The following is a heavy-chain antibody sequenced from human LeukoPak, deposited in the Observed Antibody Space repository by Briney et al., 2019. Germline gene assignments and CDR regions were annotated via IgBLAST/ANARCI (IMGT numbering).Heavy chain of an antibody. CDR3: AKLGYCSGGSCYFSPNFDY. V-gene: IGHV3-23*01. CDR2: ISGSGGST. Sequence: GGSLRLSCAASGFTFSSYAMSWVRQAPGKGLEWVSTISGSGGSTYHADSVKGRFTISRDNSKNTLYLQMNSLRAEDTAVYYCAKLGYCSGGSCYFSPNFDYWGQGTLVTVSS. J-gene: IGHJ4*02. CDR1: GFTFSSYA. D-gene: IGHD2-15*01.